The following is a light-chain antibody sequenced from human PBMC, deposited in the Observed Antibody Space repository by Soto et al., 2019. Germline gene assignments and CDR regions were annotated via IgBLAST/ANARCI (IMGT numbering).Light chain of an antibody. CDR3: QVWDSTSDHVV. V-gene: IGLV3-21*04. J-gene: IGLJ3*02. CDR2: YDS. CDR1: NIGTKS. Sequence: SSELTQPPSVSVAPGKTARITCGGNNIGTKSVHWYQQKPGQAPVQVIYYDSDRPSGIPERISGSNSGNTATLTISRVEAGDEADYYCQVWDSTSDHVVFGGGTKVTVL.